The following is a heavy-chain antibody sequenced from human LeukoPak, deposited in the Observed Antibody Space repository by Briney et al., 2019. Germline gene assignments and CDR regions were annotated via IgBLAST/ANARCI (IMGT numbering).Heavy chain of an antibody. V-gene: IGHV5-51*01. J-gene: IGHJ4*02. CDR1: GYNFATYW. Sequence: GESLKLSCKGSGYNFATYWIAWVRQMPGKGLEWMGIIYPGDSDTRYSRSFKGQVTISADKSIRTAYLQWSSLKASDTAIYYCARHSVGRYSENDYWGQGTLVTVSS. D-gene: IGHD5-12*01. CDR2: IYPGDSDT. CDR3: ARHSVGRYSENDY.